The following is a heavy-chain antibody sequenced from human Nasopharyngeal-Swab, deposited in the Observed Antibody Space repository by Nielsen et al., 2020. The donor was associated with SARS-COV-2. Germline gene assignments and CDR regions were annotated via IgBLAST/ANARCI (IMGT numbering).Heavy chain of an antibody. V-gene: IGHV3-23*01. D-gene: IGHD4-17*01. CDR2: ISGRGGST. CDR1: GFTFSSYA. CDR3: AKDPDGDYGGNWFDP. J-gene: IGHJ5*02. Sequence: GGSLRLSCAASGFTFSSYAMSWVRQAPGKGLEWVSAISGRGGSTYYADSVKGRFTISRDNSKNTLYLQMNSLRAEDTAVYYCAKDPDGDYGGNWFDPWGQGTLVTVSS.